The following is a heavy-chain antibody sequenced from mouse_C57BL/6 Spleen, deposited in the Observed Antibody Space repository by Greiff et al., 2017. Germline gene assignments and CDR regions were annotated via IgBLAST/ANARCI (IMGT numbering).Heavy chain of an antibody. V-gene: IGHV1-64*01. J-gene: IGHJ2*01. Sequence: QVQLQQPGAELVKPGASVKLSCKASGYTFTSYWMHWVKQRPGQGLEWIGMIHPNSGSTNYNEKFKSKATLTVDKSSSTAYMQHSSLTSEDSAVYYCGYGSSLYYFDYWGQGTTLTVSS. CDR1: GYTFTSYW. D-gene: IGHD1-1*01. CDR2: IHPNSGST. CDR3: GYGSSLYYFDY.